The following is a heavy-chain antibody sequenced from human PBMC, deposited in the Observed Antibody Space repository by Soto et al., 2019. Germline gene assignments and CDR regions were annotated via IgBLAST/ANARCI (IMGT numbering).Heavy chain of an antibody. D-gene: IGHD3-10*01. CDR1: GFIFSRYA. CDR2: ISGSGGST. CDR3: AKAGGSGSYYAVRDYYFDY. J-gene: IGHJ4*02. V-gene: IGHV3-23*01. Sequence: GGSLILSCAASGFIFSRYAMSWVRQAPGKGLEWVSTISGSGGSTYYADSVQGRFSISRDNSKNTLSLQVNSLRAEDTAIYYCAKAGGSGSYYAVRDYYFDYWGQGT.